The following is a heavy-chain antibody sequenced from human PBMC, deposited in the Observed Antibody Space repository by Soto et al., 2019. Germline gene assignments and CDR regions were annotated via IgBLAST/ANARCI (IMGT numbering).Heavy chain of an antibody. V-gene: IGHV2-5*02. CDR1: GFSLSSTRVA. D-gene: IGHD6-19*01. CDR3: AHSVVAGLGYYFDY. CDR2: IYWDDDK. Sequence: QITLKESGPTLVKPTQPLTLTCTFSGFSLSSTRVAVDWIRQPPGKALEWLALIYWDDDKRYSPFLKSRLTITKDTSKNQVVLTMTNMDPVDTATYYCAHSVVAGLGYYFDYWGQGTLVTVSS. J-gene: IGHJ4*02.